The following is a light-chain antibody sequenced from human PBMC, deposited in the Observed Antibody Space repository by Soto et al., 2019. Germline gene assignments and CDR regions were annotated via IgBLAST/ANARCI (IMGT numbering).Light chain of an antibody. J-gene: IGKJ5*01. V-gene: IGKV1-17*01. CDR3: QQLFDSPIT. Sequence: DIQMTQSPSSLSASVGDRVTITCRSSQTISNYLNWYQQKPGKAPKHLIYAASSLQSGVPSRFSATVSGTEFSLTITSLQPEDFATYYCQQLFDSPITFGQGTRLEIK. CDR1: QTISNY. CDR2: AAS.